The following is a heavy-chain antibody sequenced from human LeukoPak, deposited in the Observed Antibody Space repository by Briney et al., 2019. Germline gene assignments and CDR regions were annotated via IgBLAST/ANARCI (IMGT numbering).Heavy chain of an antibody. D-gene: IGHD1-26*01. Sequence: KTSETLSLTCAVSGGSISSGGYSWSWIRQPPGKGLEWIGYIYHSGSTYYNPSLKSRVTISVDRSKNQFSLKLSSVTAADTAVYYCSRGAWDFDYWGQGTLVTVSS. CDR2: IYHSGST. V-gene: IGHV4-30-2*01. J-gene: IGHJ4*02. CDR3: SRGAWDFDY. CDR1: GGSISSGGYS.